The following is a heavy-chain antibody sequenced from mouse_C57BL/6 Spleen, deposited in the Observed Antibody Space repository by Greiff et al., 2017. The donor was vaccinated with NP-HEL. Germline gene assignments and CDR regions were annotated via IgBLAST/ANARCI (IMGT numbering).Heavy chain of an antibody. CDR2: INPNNGGT. V-gene: IGHV1-22*01. CDR1: GYTFTDYN. D-gene: IGHD1-1*01. Sequence: EVQLQQSGPELVKPGASVKMSCKASGYTFTDYNMHWVKQSHGKSLEWIGYINPNNGGTSYNQKFKGKATLTVNKSSSTAYMELRSLTSEDSAVYYCAGSPLLLLGYWGQGTTLTVSS. J-gene: IGHJ2*01. CDR3: AGSPLLLLGY.